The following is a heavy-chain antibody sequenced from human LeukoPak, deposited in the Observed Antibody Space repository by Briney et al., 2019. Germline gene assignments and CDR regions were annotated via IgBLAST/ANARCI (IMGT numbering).Heavy chain of an antibody. J-gene: IGHJ3*02. Sequence: SVKVSCKASGYTFTSYYMHWVRQAPGQGLEWMGRIIPILGIANYAQKFQGRVTITADKSTSTAYMELSSLRSEDTAVYYCARDPTRAHDYGDYVNAFDIWGQGTMVTVSS. CDR1: GYTFTSYY. D-gene: IGHD4-17*01. CDR2: IIPILGIA. V-gene: IGHV1-69*04. CDR3: ARDPTRAHDYGDYVNAFDI.